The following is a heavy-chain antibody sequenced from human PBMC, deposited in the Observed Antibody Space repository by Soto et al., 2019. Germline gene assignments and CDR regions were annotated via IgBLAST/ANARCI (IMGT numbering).Heavy chain of an antibody. Sequence: SETLSLTCTVSGGSISSGGYYWSWIRQHPGKGLEWIGYIYYSGSTYYNPSLKSRVTISVDTSKNQFSLKLSSVTAADTAVYYCAREKGSGDYYDSSGYYPYYFDYWGQGTLVTVSS. CDR2: IYYSGST. D-gene: IGHD3-22*01. CDR3: AREKGSGDYYDSSGYYPYYFDY. CDR1: GGSISSGGYY. J-gene: IGHJ4*02. V-gene: IGHV4-31*03.